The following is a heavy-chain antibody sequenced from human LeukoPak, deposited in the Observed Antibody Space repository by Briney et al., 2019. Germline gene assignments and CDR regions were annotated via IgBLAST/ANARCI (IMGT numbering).Heavy chain of an antibody. V-gene: IGHV3-21*01. D-gene: IGHD3-10*01. CDR1: GFTFSSYS. Sequence: GGSLKLSCAASGFTFSSYSMNWVRQAPGKGLEWVSSISSSSSYIYYADSVKGRFTISRDNAKNSLYLQMNSLRAEDTAVYYCARQIDYYGSGSLPDYWGQGTLVTVSS. CDR2: ISSSSSYI. CDR3: ARQIDYYGSGSLPDY. J-gene: IGHJ4*02.